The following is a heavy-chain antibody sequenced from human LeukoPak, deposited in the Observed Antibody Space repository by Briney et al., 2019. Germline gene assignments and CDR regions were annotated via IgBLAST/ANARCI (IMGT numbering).Heavy chain of an antibody. CDR2: IDRDGSGT. V-gene: IGHV3-74*03. CDR1: GFTFSGYW. CDR3: AKDGRVSYYYDIFYFDY. D-gene: IGHD3-22*01. Sequence: GGSLRLSCAASGFTFSGYWMHWVRQVPGKGLVWVSHIDRDGSGTTYADSVKGRFTVSRDNSKNTLYLQMNSLRAEDTAIYYCAKDGRVSYYYDIFYFDYWGQGTLVTVSS. J-gene: IGHJ4*02.